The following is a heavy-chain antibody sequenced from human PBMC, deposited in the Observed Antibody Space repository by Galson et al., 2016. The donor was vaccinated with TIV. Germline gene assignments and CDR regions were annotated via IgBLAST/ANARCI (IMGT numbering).Heavy chain of an antibody. V-gene: IGHV1-46*01. CDR1: GYTFISYY. CDR2: IDPSSGGT. J-gene: IGHJ4*02. Sequence: SVKVSCKGSGYTFISYYMHWVRQAPGQGLEWVGVIDPSSGGTTYAQKFQGRVTMTRDTSTSTVYMELTSLRSDDTAVFYCVVWSSIYYFALWGQGTLITVSS. CDR3: VVWSSIYYFAL. D-gene: IGHD2-21*01.